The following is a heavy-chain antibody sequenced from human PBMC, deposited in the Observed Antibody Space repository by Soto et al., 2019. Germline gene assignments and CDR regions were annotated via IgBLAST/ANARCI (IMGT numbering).Heavy chain of an antibody. V-gene: IGHV1-3*04. D-gene: IGHD2-8*01. CDR1: GYIFTHYA. J-gene: IGHJ3*02. CDR2: INTDNGNT. CDR3: ARQGDSRILRDTFDI. Sequence: QVQLVQSGAEVKQPGASVKVSCKSSGYIFTHYAMHWVRQAPGQGLEWLGWINTDNGNTAFSQKFQGRVSITMDTSASTAYVELSSLISEDTAVYYCARQGDSRILRDTFDIWGQGTLVTVAS.